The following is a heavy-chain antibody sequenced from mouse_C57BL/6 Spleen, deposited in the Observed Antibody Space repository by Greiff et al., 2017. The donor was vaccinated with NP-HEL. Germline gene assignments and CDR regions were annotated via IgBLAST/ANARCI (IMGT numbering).Heavy chain of an antibody. Sequence: QVQLQQSGAELMKPGASVKLSCKATGYTFTGYWIEWVKQRPGHGLEWIGEILPGSGSTNYNEKFKGKATFTADTSSNTAYMQLSSLTTEDSAIYYCARAEKSPQYYYGSSYRWYFDVWGTGTTVTVSS. CDR3: ARAEKSPQYYYGSSYRWYFDV. CDR1: GYTFTGYW. D-gene: IGHD1-1*01. V-gene: IGHV1-9*01. CDR2: ILPGSGST. J-gene: IGHJ1*03.